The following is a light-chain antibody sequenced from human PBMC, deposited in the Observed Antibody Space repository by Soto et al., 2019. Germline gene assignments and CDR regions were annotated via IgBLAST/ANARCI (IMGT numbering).Light chain of an antibody. CDR2: EVS. CDR3: SSYVRGGTYV. CDR1: STDASDYDY. J-gene: IGLJ1*01. Sequence: QSALTQPASVSGSPGQSITISCTGASTDASDYDYVSWYQQHPGKAPKLMIFEVSNRPSGVSNRFSGSKSGTTASLTNSRLQTEDEADYYCSSYVRGGTYVFGTGTKLTVL. V-gene: IGLV2-14*01.